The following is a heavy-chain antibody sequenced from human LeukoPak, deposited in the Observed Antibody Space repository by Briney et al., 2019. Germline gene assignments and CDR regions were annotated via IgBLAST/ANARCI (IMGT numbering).Heavy chain of an antibody. CDR2: IYYSGST. CDR3: ATKYRLLWFGELTDGMDV. CDR1: GGSISSSSYY. Sequence: SGTLSLTCTVSGGSISSSSYYWGWIRQPPGKGLEWIGSIYYSGSTYYNPSLKSRVTISVDTSKNQFSLKLSSVTAADTAVYYCATKYRLLWFGELTDGMDVWGQGTTVTVSS. J-gene: IGHJ6*02. V-gene: IGHV4-39*01. D-gene: IGHD3-10*01.